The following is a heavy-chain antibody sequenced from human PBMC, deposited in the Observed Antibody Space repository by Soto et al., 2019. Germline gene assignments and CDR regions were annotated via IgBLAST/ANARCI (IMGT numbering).Heavy chain of an antibody. D-gene: IGHD6-6*01. J-gene: IGHJ5*02. Sequence: PSATLALTCTCSVGSISSSTYYWDWIRQPPGKGLEWIGAMYYTGNKNYNPSLESRVTMSVDTSKNQFSLKLSSVTPTDTAVYYCARRSSSSLGSLFDPWGRGILVTVSS. CDR1: VGSISSSTYY. V-gene: IGHV4-39*01. CDR2: MYYTGNK. CDR3: ARRSSSSLGSLFDP.